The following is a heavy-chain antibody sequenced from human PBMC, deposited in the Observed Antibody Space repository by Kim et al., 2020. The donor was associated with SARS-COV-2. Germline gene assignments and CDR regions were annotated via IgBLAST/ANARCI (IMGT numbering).Heavy chain of an antibody. CDR1: GFAFSRYW. Sequence: GGSLRLSCAASGFAFSRYWMHWVRQVPGEGLVWVSQIDSDGTITTYADAVEGRFTISRDNAKNTLYLQMSSLRVEDTAMYYCIRDNIQSVDLWGQGTMV. V-gene: IGHV3-74*01. CDR3: IRDNIQSVDL. D-gene: IGHD2-15*01. J-gene: IGHJ3*01. CDR2: IDSDGTIT.